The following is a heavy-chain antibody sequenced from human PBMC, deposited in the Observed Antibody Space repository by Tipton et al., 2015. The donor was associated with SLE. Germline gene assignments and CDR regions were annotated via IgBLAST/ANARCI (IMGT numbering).Heavy chain of an antibody. D-gene: IGHD3-9*01. CDR1: GGSISSRNYY. CDR3: ASGILTGNAAFDV. V-gene: IGHV4-39*07. J-gene: IGHJ3*01. Sequence: TLSLTCIVSGGSISSRNYYWGWIRQPPGKGLEWIGEINHSGSTNYNPSLKSRVTISVDTSKNQFSLKLRSVTAADTAVYYCASGILTGNAAFDVWGQGTMVSVSP. CDR2: INHSGST.